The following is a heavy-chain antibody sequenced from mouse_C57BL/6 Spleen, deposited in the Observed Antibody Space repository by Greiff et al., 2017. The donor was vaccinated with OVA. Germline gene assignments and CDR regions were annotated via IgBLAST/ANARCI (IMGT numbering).Heavy chain of an antibody. Sequence: VQLQESGAELVRPGTSVKMSCKASGYTFTNYWIGWAKQRPGHGLEWIGDIYPGGGYTNYNEKFKGKATLTADKSSSTAYMQFSSLTSEDSAIYYCATYYSNYENYAMDYWGQGTSVTVSS. CDR3: ATYYSNYENYAMDY. D-gene: IGHD2-5*01. V-gene: IGHV1-63*01. CDR1: GYTFTNYW. J-gene: IGHJ4*01. CDR2: IYPGGGYT.